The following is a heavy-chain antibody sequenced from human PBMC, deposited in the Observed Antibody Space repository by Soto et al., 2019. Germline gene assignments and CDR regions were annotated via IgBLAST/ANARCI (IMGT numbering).Heavy chain of an antibody. V-gene: IGHV4-31*03. CDR1: GGSISSGGYY. CDR2: IYYSGST. CDR3: ARVGCGGDCLRYPLYYFDY. J-gene: IGHJ4*02. D-gene: IGHD2-21*02. Sequence: QVRLQESGPGLVKPSQTLSLTCTVSGGSISSGGYYWSWIRQHPGKGLEWIGYIYYSGSTYYNPSLKSRVTISVDTSKNQFSLKLSSVTAADTAVYYCARVGCGGDCLRYPLYYFDYWGQGTLVTVSS.